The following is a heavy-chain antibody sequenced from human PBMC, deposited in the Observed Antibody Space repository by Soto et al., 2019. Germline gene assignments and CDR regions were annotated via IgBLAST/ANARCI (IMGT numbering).Heavy chain of an antibody. J-gene: IGHJ5*02. CDR2: IYWDDDK. Sequence: QITLKESGPTLVRPTQTLTLTCTFSGFSLSTTGVGVGWIRQPPGKALEWLALIYWDDDKRYSPSLKSRLTITKHTSKNAVILTMTNMAPVDTATYYCPQSLRDYGLGRKRANYFAPWGQGNLVTVSS. V-gene: IGHV2-5*02. D-gene: IGHD3-10*01. CDR1: GFSLSTTGVG. CDR3: PQSLRDYGLGRKRANYFAP.